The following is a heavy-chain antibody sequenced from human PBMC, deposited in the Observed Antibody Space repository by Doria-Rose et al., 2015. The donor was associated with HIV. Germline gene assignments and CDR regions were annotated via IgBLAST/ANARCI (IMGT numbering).Heavy chain of an antibody. CDR3: ARIKSSRWYHKYYFDF. CDR2: IFSDTER. D-gene: IGHD6-13*01. CDR1: GVSLSSPGMG. J-gene: IGHJ4*02. V-gene: IGHV2-26*01. Sequence: QVTLKESGPVLVKPTETLTLTCTVSGVSLSSPGMGVSWIRHPPGKALEWLANIFSDTERSYKTSSKSRLTISRSTSKGQVVLTMTGMDPVDTATYYCARIKSSRWYHKYYFDFWGQGTLVIVSA.